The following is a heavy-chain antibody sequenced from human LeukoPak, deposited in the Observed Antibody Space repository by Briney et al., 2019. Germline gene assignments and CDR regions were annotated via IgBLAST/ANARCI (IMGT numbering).Heavy chain of an antibody. J-gene: IGHJ5*02. CDR2: IYQTGNT. CDR3: ARRRHYYEFDP. V-gene: IGHV4-38-2*01. D-gene: IGHD3-22*01. CDR1: GYSISSGYY. Sequence: KPSETLSLTCAVSGYSISSGYYWGWIRQSPGNGLEWIGSIYQTGNTYYNPSLKSRVTMSVDTSKNQFSLKLISVTAADTAVYYCARRRHYYEFDPWGQGTLVTVSS.